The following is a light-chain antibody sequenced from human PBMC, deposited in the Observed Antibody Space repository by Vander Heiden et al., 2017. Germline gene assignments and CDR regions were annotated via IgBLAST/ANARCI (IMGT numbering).Light chain of an antibody. Sequence: SYVLTQPPSVSVAPGQTARITCGGNNIGSKSVHWYQQKPGQAPVLVVYADSDRPSGIPERFSGSNSGNTATLTISRVEAGEEADYYCQVWDSSSDHVVFGGGTKLTVL. V-gene: IGLV3-21*02. CDR3: QVWDSSSDHVV. J-gene: IGLJ2*01. CDR2: ADS. CDR1: NIGSKS.